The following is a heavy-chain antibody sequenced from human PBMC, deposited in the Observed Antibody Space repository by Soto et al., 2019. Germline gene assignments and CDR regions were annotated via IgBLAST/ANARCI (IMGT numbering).Heavy chain of an antibody. Sequence: PSDTLSLTCTVSGGSISSYYWSWIRQPPGKGLEWIGYSYYTGSTNYNPSLKSRVTISVDMSKNQFSLKLGSVTAADTAVYYCARHETLHGDYDHWGQGTLVTVSS. CDR3: ARHETLHGDYDH. V-gene: IGHV4-59*08. J-gene: IGHJ4*02. D-gene: IGHD4-17*01. CDR1: GGSISSYY. CDR2: SYYTGST.